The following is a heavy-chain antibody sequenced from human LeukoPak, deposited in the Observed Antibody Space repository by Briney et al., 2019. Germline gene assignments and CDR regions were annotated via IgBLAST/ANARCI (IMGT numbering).Heavy chain of an antibody. CDR3: AREPPYYYGSGRFPPSLYFQH. J-gene: IGHJ1*01. V-gene: IGHV3-48*01. CDR1: GFTFSSYS. CDR2: ISSSSSTI. Sequence: PGGSLRLSCAASGFTFSSYSMNWVRQAPGKGLEWVSYISSSSSTIYYADSVKGRFTISRDNAKNSLYLQMNSLRAEDTAVYYCAREPPYYYGSGRFPPSLYFQHWGQGTLVTVSS. D-gene: IGHD3-10*01.